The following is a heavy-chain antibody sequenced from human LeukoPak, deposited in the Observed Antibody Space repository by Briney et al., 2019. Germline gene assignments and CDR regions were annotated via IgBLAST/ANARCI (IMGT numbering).Heavy chain of an antibody. CDR2: ISSSGDSA. CDR1: GFTFNSYA. J-gene: IGHJ3*01. D-gene: IGHD6-19*01. Sequence: PGGSLRLSCAASGFTFNSYAMSWVRQAPGKRLEWVSAISSSGDSAYYADPVKGRFTISRDDSKKTLYLQMNSLRVEDTAVYHCVKDPYSSGWYGGNAFDLWGQGTKVTVSS. V-gene: IGHV3-23*01. CDR3: VKDPYSSGWYGGNAFDL.